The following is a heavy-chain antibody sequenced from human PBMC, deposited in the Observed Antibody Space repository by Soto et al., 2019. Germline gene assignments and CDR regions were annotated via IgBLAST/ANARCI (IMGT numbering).Heavy chain of an antibody. V-gene: IGHV3-74*01. J-gene: IGHJ4*02. CDR1: GFTFSSSW. CDR2: INSGATTT. D-gene: IGHD6-19*01. Sequence: EVQLVESGGGLVKPGGSLRLSCAASGFTFSSSWMHWVRQGPGKGLVWVSRINSGATTTNYADSVKGRFTISRDNAKNTLYLQMDSLTAEDTAVYYCARGPSGWFGYDYWGQGTLVTVSS. CDR3: ARGPSGWFGYDY.